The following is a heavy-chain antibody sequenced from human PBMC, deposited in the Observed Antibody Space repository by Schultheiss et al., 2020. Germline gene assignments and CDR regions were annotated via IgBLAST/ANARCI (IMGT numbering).Heavy chain of an antibody. D-gene: IGHD3-10*01. Sequence: GGSLRLSCAASGFTFSSYGMHWVRQAPGKGLEWVAVISYDGSNKYYADSVKGRFTISRDNAKNSLYLQMNSLRAEDTAVYYCARDGNTMVQGVIINYYGMDVWGQGTTVTVSS. CDR2: ISYDGSNK. CDR1: GFTFSSYG. CDR3: ARDGNTMVQGVIINYYGMDV. J-gene: IGHJ6*02. V-gene: IGHV3-30*03.